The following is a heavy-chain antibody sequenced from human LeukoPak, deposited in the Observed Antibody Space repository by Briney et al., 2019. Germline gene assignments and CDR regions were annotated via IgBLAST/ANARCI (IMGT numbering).Heavy chain of an antibody. CDR2: IYYGGST. D-gene: IGHD5/OR15-5a*01. CDR1: GGSISGYH. V-gene: IGHV4-59*08. CDR3: ARHHIVSTGTFDY. J-gene: IGHJ4*02. Sequence: SEILSLTCTVSGGSISGYHWSWIRQPPGKGLEWIGYIYYGGSTNYNPSLKSRVTISLDTSKNQFSLKLNSVTAADTAVYYCARHHIVSTGTFDYWGQGTLVTVSS.